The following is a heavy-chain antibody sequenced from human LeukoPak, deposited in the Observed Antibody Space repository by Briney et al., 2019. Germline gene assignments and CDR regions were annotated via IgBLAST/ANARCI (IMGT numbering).Heavy chain of an antibody. J-gene: IGHJ4*02. CDR3: ARDRPLRD. D-gene: IGHD3-9*01. Sequence: ASVKVSCKVSGYTFTAYYMHWVRQAPGQGLEWMGWINPDSGDTTYAQNFQGSVTMTRDTSISTAYMELTRLRSDDTAVYYCARDRPLRDWGQGTLVTVSS. CDR2: INPDSGDT. V-gene: IGHV1-2*02. CDR1: GYTFTAYY.